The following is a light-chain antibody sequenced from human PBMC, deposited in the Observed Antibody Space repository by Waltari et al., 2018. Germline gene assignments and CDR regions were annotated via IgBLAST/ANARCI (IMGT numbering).Light chain of an antibody. Sequence: QFPLPQPAPFSGSPGRSITTSCPGPGIDIGFFNFFSWYKQYPANAPKVMFYEVTKGPEGVYNRCSGSKSGTTAALTISGLQAEYEADYYCFSYAGTSSGVFGTGTKVTVL. CDR2: EVT. V-gene: IGLV2-23*02. CDR1: GIDIGFFNF. CDR3: FSYAGTSSGV. J-gene: IGLJ1*01.